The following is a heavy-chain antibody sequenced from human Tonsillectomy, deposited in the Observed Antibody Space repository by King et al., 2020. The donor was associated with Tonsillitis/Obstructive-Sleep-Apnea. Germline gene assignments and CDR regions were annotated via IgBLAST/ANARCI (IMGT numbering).Heavy chain of an antibody. Sequence: QLQESGPGLVKPSETLSVSCAVSGGSISRSNWWSWVRQTPGKGLEWIGEVYHTGETNYNPTLRSRVTMSVAKSKNPFSLNLTSVTAADTAVYYCARGWPRLDWFDPWGQGALVTVSS. V-gene: IGHV4-4*02. J-gene: IGHJ5*02. D-gene: IGHD2-15*01. CDR3: ARGWPRLDWFDP. CDR2: VYHTGET. CDR1: GGSISRSNW.